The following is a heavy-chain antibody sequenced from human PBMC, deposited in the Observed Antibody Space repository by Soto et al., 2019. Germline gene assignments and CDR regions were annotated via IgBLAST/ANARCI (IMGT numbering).Heavy chain of an antibody. J-gene: IGHJ4*02. CDR2: ISSSSSTI. D-gene: IGHD3-10*01. CDR3: ARLPDYYGSGRSLMFPAHFDY. Sequence: GGSLRLSCAASGFTFSSYSMNWVRQAPGKGLEWVSYISSSSSTIYYADSVKGRFTISRDNAKNSLYLQMNSLRAEDTAVYYCARLPDYYGSGRSLMFPAHFDYWGQGTLVTVSS. V-gene: IGHV3-48*01. CDR1: GFTFSSYS.